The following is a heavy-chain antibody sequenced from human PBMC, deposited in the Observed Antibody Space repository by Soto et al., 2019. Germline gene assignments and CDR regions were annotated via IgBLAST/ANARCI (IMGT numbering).Heavy chain of an antibody. J-gene: IGHJ5*02. CDR2: INPSGGNT. V-gene: IGHV1-46*01. Sequence: ASVKVSCKASGYTFTSYYMHWVRQAPGQGLEWMGIINPSGGNTSYAQKFQGRVTMTRDTSTSTVYMELSSLRSEDTAVYYCARVNKDYWVRGVFRFDPWGQGTLVTVSS. D-gene: IGHD3-10*02. CDR1: GYTFTSYY. CDR3: ARVNKDYWVRGVFRFDP.